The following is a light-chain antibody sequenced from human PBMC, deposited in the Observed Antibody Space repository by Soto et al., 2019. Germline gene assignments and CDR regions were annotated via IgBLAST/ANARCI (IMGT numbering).Light chain of an antibody. CDR3: QQYSSSYIT. J-gene: IGKJ5*01. V-gene: IGKV3-20*01. CDR1: QSVSSIY. CDR2: GAS. Sequence: EIVLTQSPGTLSLSPGERATLSCRASQSVSSIYLAWYQQKPGQAPRLLIYGASNRATGIPDRFSGSGSGTDFTLTISRLEPEDFAVYYCQQYSSSYITFGQGTRLEIK.